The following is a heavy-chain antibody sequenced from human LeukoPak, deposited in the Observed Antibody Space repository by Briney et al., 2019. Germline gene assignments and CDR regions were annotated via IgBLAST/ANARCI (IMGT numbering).Heavy chain of an antibody. J-gene: IGHJ4*02. CDR1: GYTFTSYG. Sequence: ASVTVSFTASGYTFTSYGISWVRQAPGQGLEWMGWISAYNGNTNYAQKLQGRVTMTTDTSTSTAYMELRSLRSDDTAVYYCARDASRSTVFDYWGQGTLVTVSS. V-gene: IGHV1-18*01. CDR2: ISAYNGNT. D-gene: IGHD4-17*01. CDR3: ARDASRSTVFDY.